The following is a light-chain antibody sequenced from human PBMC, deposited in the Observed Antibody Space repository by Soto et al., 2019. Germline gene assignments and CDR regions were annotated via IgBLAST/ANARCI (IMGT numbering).Light chain of an antibody. CDR3: QQSYSTPFT. CDR1: QSITNY. Sequence: DIQMTQSPSSLSASIGDRVTITCRASQSITNYLNWYQQIPGKAPNLLIYAASILQSGVPSRFTGSGSVTNFTLTINSLQPEDFPTYYCQQSYSTPFTFGPWTKVDVK. CDR2: AAS. J-gene: IGKJ3*01. V-gene: IGKV1-39*01.